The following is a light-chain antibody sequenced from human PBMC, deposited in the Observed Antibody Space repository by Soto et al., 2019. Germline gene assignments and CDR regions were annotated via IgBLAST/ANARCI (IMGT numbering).Light chain of an antibody. CDR2: RNN. CDR1: SSNIGSNY. V-gene: IGLV1-47*01. J-gene: IGLJ3*02. Sequence: QSVLTQPPSASGTPGQRVTISCSGSSSNIGSNYVYWYQQLPGTAPKLLIYRNNQRPSGVPDRFSGSKSGTSASLAISGLRSEDEADYYCAAWDDSLSGSGVFGGGTKVTV. CDR3: AAWDDSLSGSGV.